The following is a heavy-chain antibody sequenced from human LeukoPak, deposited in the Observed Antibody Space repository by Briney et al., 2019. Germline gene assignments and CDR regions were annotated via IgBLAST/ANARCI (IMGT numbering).Heavy chain of an antibody. Sequence: ASVKVSCKASGYTFTSYGISWVRQAPGQGLEWMGWISAYNGNTNYAQKLQGRVTMTTDTSTSTAYMELRSLRSDDTAVYYCARDLYVYCSGGSCYRWFDPWAREPWSPSPQ. CDR1: GYTFTSYG. J-gene: IGHJ5*02. CDR3: ARDLYVYCSGGSCYRWFDP. D-gene: IGHD2-15*01. V-gene: IGHV1-18*01. CDR2: ISAYNGNT.